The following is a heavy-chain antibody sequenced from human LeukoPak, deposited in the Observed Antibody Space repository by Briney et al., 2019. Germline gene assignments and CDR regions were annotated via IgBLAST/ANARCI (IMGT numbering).Heavy chain of an antibody. V-gene: IGHV3-7*01. CDR3: ARGKYYYDSTGYYPGGDY. CDR1: GFTFSSYW. Sequence: GGSLRLSCAASGFTFSSYWMSWVRQAPGKGLEWVANIKQDGNEKYYVDSMKGRFTISRDNAKNSLYLQMNSLRAEDAAVYYCARGKYYYDSTGYYPGGDYWGQGTLVTVSS. D-gene: IGHD3-22*01. CDR2: IKQDGNEK. J-gene: IGHJ4*02.